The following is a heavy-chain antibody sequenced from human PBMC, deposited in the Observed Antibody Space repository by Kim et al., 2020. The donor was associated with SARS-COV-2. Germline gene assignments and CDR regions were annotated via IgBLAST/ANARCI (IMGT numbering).Heavy chain of an antibody. Sequence: GGSLRLSCAASGFTFSFYDMNWVRQAPGKGLEWVSDISGASSHIYYADSVKGRFTVSRDNAKASLYLQMNSLRVEDTAVYYCARRSPPARNNGMDGWGQG. V-gene: IGHV3-21*01. J-gene: IGHJ6*02. CDR2: ISGASSHI. CDR3: ARRSPPARNNGMDG. CDR1: GFTFSFYD.